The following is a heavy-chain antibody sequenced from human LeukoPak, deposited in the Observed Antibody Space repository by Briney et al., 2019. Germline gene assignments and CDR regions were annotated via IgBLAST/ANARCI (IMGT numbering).Heavy chain of an antibody. V-gene: IGHV3-48*03. CDR2: ISSSSSTI. D-gene: IGHD3-16*01. Sequence: GGSLRLSCAASGFTFSSYELYWVRQAPGKGLEWISYISSSSSTIKYADSVRGRFTISRADARESLFLQMNSLRAEDTAIYYCGASRQYVGAFDTWAQGTLVTVSS. J-gene: IGHJ3*02. CDR1: GFTFSSYE. CDR3: GASRQYVGAFDT.